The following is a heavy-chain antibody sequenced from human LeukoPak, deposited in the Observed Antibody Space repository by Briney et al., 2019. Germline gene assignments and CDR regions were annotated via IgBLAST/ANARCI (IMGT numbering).Heavy chain of an antibody. CDR2: ITGSGGST. D-gene: IGHD3-3*01. J-gene: IGHJ4*02. Sequence: HPGGSLRLSCAASGFTFSNYAMSWVRQAPGKGLEWVSAITGSGGSTNYADSVKGRFTISRDNSKNTLYLQMQSLRAEDTAVYYCAKDRFCCGYTGWQFDYWGQGSLVTVSS. CDR3: AKDRFCCGYTGWQFDY. CDR1: GFTFSNYA. V-gene: IGHV3-23*01.